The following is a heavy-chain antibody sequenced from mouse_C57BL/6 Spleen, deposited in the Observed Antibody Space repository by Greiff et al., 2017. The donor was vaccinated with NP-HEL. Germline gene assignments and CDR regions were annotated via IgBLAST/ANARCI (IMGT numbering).Heavy chain of an antibody. CDR1: GYSFTGYY. J-gene: IGHJ4*01. CDR3: ARSAGSSYNYAMDY. CDR2: INPSTGGT. Sequence: EVQLQQSGPELVKPGASVKISCKASGYSFTGYYMNWVKQSPEKSLEWIGEINPSTGGTTYNQKFKAKATLTVDKSSSTAYMQLKSLTSEDSAVYYCARSAGSSYNYAMDYWGQGTSVTVSS. V-gene: IGHV1-42*01. D-gene: IGHD1-1*01.